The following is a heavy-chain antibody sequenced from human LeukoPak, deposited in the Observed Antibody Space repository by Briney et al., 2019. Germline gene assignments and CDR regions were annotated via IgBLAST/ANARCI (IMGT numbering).Heavy chain of an antibody. CDR3: ARDPQCEEGGDCYSGTRADY. J-gene: IGHJ4*02. D-gene: IGHD2-21*02. CDR2: MNPNSGNT. CDR1: GCTFTSYD. V-gene: IGHV1-8*01. Sequence: ASVKVSCKASGCTFTSYDINWVRQATGQGLEWMGWMNPNSGNTGYAQKFQGRVTMTRNTSISTAYMELSSLRSDDTAVYYCARDPQCEEGGDCYSGTRADYWGQGTLVTVSS.